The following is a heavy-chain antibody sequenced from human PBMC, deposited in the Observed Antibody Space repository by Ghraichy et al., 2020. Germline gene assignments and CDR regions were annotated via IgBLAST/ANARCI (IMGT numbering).Heavy chain of an antibody. J-gene: IGHJ4*02. D-gene: IGHD4-17*01. CDR1: GGSISSGGYS. CDR3: ARVKGYGDYREYWTGHFDY. V-gene: IGHV4-30-4*07. CDR2: IYYSGST. Sequence: SETLSLTCAVSGGSISSGGYSWSWIRQPPGKGLEWIGYIYYSGSTYYNPSLKSRVTISVDTSKNQFSLKLSSVTAADTAVYYCARVKGYGDYREYWTGHFDYWGQGTLVTVSS.